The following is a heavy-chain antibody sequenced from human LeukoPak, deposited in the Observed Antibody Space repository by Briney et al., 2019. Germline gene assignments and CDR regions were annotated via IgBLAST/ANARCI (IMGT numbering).Heavy chain of an antibody. CDR2: IYPGDSDT. D-gene: IGHD6-19*01. V-gene: IGHV5-51*01. Sequence: GESLKISCKGSGYRFTSNWIGWVRQMLGKGLEWMGIIYPGDSDTRYSPSFQGQVTISADKSISTAYLQWSGLKASDTAIYYCARRSGSGWYVDYWGPGTLVTVSS. CDR1: GYRFTSNW. J-gene: IGHJ4*02. CDR3: ARRSGSGWYVDY.